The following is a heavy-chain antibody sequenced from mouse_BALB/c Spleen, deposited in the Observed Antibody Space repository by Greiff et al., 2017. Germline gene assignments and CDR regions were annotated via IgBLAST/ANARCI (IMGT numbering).Heavy chain of an antibody. CDR1: GYTFSSYW. CDR2: ILPGSGST. D-gene: IGHD1-1*01. J-gene: IGHJ2*01. Sequence: VQLQQSGAELMKPGASVKISCKATGYTFSSYWIEWVKQRPGHGLEWIGEILPGSGSTNYNEKFKGKATFTADTSSNTAYMQLSSLTSEDSAVYYCAIHDYYGSSRVDYWGQGTTLTVSS. CDR3: AIHDYYGSSRVDY. V-gene: IGHV1-9*01.